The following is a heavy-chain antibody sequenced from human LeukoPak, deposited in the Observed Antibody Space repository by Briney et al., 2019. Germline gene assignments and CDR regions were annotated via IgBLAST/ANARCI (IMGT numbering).Heavy chain of an antibody. Sequence: SETLSLTCTVSGGSISSSNYYWGWIRQPPGKGLEWIGSLFYSGNTYYNPSLKSRVTISVDTSKNQFSLKLSSVTAADTAVYYCARDSVYWGQGTLVTVSS. CDR3: ARDSVY. CDR2: LFYSGNT. D-gene: IGHD5/OR15-5a*01. CDR1: GGSISSSNYY. V-gene: IGHV4-39*02. J-gene: IGHJ4*02.